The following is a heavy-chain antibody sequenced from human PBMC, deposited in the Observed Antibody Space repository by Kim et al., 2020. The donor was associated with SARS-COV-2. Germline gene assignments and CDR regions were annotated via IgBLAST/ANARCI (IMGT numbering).Heavy chain of an antibody. CDR3: AKDQQQLGGHNWFDP. CDR2: ISYDGNNE. CDR1: GFTFSNYG. V-gene: IGHV3-30*18. J-gene: IGHJ5*02. Sequence: GGSLRLSCAASGFTFSNYGMHWVRQAPGKGLEWVAVISYDGNNEYYADSVKGRFTISRDNSKNTLDLQMNSLRVEDTAVYYCAKDQQQLGGHNWFDPWGQGTLVTVSS. D-gene: IGHD6-13*01.